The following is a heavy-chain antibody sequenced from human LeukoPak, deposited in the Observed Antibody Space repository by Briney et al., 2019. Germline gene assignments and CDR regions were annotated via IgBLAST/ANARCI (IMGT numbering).Heavy chain of an antibody. Sequence: GGSLRLSCEASGFTFGSHAMYWVRQAPGKGLEWVAGIFGSGGSPHYADPVKGRFTISRDNSRNTVYLQIKSLRAEDTAVYYCGKTTVGYSSGQKPAWPVDYWGQGTLVTVSS. CDR1: GFTFGSHA. J-gene: IGHJ4*02. CDR2: IFGSGGSP. V-gene: IGHV3-23*01. D-gene: IGHD5-18*01. CDR3: GKTTVGYSSGQKPAWPVDY.